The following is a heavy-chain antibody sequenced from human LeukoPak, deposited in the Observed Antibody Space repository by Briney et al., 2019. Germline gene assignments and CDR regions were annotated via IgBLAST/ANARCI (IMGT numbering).Heavy chain of an antibody. Sequence: GGSLRLSCAASGFTFDDYGMGWVRQAPGKGLEWVSGINWNGGSTGYADSVKGRFTISRDNAKNSLYLQMNSLRAEDTALYYCARMNYYDSSGYSAFDIWGQGTMVTVSS. CDR3: ARMNYYDSSGYSAFDI. D-gene: IGHD3-22*01. CDR2: INWNGGST. CDR1: GFTFDDYG. J-gene: IGHJ3*02. V-gene: IGHV3-20*04.